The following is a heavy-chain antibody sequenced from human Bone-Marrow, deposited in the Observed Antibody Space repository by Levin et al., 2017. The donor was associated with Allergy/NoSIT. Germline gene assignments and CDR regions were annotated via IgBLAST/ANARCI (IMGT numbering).Heavy chain of an antibody. Sequence: ASVKVSCKASGYRFTSFGISWVRQAPGQGLEWMGWISGYNGNTKYAQRLQGRVTMTTDTSTATAYMDLGSLRSDDTAVYYCARDVGIGDYPDHVEFWGQGTLVTVSS. D-gene: IGHD4-17*01. J-gene: IGHJ4*02. V-gene: IGHV1-18*01. CDR3: ARDVGIGDYPDHVEF. CDR2: ISGYNGNT. CDR1: GYRFTSFG.